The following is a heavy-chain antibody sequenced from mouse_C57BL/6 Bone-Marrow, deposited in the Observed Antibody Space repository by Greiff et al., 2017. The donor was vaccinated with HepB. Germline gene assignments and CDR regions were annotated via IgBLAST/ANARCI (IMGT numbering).Heavy chain of an antibody. V-gene: IGHV1-18*01. J-gene: IGHJ3*01. CDR2: INPNNGGT. CDR3: ARSGFAY. Sequence: EVQGVESGPELVKPGASVKIPCKASGYTFTDYNMDWVKQSHGKSLEWIGDINPNNGGTIYNQKFKGKATLTVDKSSSTAYMELRSLTSEDTAVYYCARSGFAYWGQGTLVTVSA. CDR1: GYTFTDYN.